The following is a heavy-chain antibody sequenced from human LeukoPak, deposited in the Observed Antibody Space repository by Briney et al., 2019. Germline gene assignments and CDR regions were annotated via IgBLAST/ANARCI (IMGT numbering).Heavy chain of an antibody. V-gene: IGHV1-69*05. D-gene: IGHD4-11*01. CDR2: IIPIFGTA. CDR1: GGTFSSYA. CDR3: ARGGAHDYSPSDYYYYYMDV. J-gene: IGHJ6*03. Sequence: SVKVSCKASGGTFSSYAISWVRQAPGQGLEWMGGIIPIFGTANYAQKFQGRVTITTDESTSTAYMELSSLRSEDTAVYYCARGGAHDYSPSDYYYYYMDVWGKGTTVTVSS.